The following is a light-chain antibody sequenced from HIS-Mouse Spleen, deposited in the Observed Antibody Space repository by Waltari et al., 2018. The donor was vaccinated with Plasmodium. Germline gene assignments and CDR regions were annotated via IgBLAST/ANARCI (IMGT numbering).Light chain of an antibody. J-gene: IGLJ2*01. CDR2: EGS. CDR3: SSYAGSNNVV. Sequence: QSALTQPPSASGSPGQSVTISCTGTSSDVGGYNYVSWYQQYPGKAPKRMIYEGSKRPAGVPDRFSGSKSGNTASLTVSGLQAEDEADYYCSSYAGSNNVVFGGGTKLTVL. CDR1: SSDVGGYNY. V-gene: IGLV2-8*01.